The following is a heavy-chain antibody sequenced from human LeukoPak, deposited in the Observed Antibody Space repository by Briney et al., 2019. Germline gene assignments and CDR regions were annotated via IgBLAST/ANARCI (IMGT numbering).Heavy chain of an antibody. CDR3: ASALYCSSTSCSPFDY. Sequence: SETLSLTCAVYGGSFSGYYWSWIRQPPGKGLEWIGEINHSGSTNYNPSPKSRVTISVDTSKNQFSLKLSSVTAADTAVYYCASALYCSSTSCSPFDYWGQGTLVTVSS. D-gene: IGHD2-2*01. V-gene: IGHV4-34*01. J-gene: IGHJ4*02. CDR2: INHSGST. CDR1: GGSFSGYY.